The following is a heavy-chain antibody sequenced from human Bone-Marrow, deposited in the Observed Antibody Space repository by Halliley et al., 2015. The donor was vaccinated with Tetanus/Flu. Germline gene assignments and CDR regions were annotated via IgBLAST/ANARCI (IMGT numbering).Heavy chain of an antibody. CDR1: GASISGSSYY. V-gene: IGHV4-39*01. Sequence: GLVKPSETLSLTCSVSGASISGSSYYWGWIRQPPGKGLEWIGTIYYSGSTYYNPSLKGRVTISVDTSKDQFSLKLNSVTAADTALYYCARLSLAISTIRAPYPPHNWGQGTLVTVSS. D-gene: IGHD2-21*01. CDR2: IYYSGST. CDR3: ARLSLAISTIRAPYPPHN. J-gene: IGHJ4*02.